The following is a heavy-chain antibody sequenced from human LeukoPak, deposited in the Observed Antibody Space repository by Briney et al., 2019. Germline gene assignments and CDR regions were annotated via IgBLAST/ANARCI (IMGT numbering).Heavy chain of an antibody. D-gene: IGHD1-26*01. CDR1: GGSFNEYH. V-gene: IGHV4-34*01. CDR2: INRNGRT. J-gene: IGHJ4*02. CDR3: ARIVGATWGNYFDY. Sequence: SETLSLTCAVYGGSFNEYHWSWIRQPPGKRLEWIGEINRNGRTHYHPSLESRVTISVDVSKNQFSLKMSSVTAADTAVYYCARIVGATWGNYFDYWGQGTLVTVSS.